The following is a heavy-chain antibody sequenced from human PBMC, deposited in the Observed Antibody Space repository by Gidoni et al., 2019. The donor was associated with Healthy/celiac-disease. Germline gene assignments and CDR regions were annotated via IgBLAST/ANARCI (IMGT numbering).Heavy chain of an antibody. CDR2: IYYSGST. J-gene: IGHJ4*02. D-gene: IGHD6-19*01. Sequence: QLQLQESGPGLVKPSETLSLTCTVSGGSISSSSHYWGWIRQPPGKGLEWIGSIYYSGSTYYNPSLKSRVTISVDTSKNQFSLKLSSVTAADTAVYYCARRDSSGWYDYWGQGTLVTVSS. V-gene: IGHV4-39*01. CDR3: ARRDSSGWYDY. CDR1: GGSISSSSHY.